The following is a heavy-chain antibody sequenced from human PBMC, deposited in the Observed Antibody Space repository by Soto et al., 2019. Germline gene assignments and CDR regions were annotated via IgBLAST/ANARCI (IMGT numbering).Heavy chain of an antibody. CDR3: VSGRMGWLQFGGPNMYYFDY. D-gene: IGHD5-12*01. V-gene: IGHV3-64D*08. J-gene: IGHJ4*02. CDR1: GFTFSSYA. CDR2: ISSNGGST. Sequence: PGGSLRLSCSASGFTFSSYAMHWVRQAPGKGLEYVSAISSNGGSTYYADSVKGRFTISRDNSKNTLYLQMSSLRAEDTAVYYCVSGRMGWLQFGGPNMYYFDYWGQGTLVTVSS.